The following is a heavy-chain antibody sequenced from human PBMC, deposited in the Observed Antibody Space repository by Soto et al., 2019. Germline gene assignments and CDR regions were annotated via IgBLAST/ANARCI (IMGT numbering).Heavy chain of an antibody. Sequence: SETLSLTCTVSGGSISSSSYYWGWIRQPPGKGLEWIGSIYYSGSTYYNPSLKSRVTISVDTSKNQFSLKLSSVTAADTAVYYCARHVNPWAQGAFDIWGQGTMVTVS. CDR2: IYYSGST. CDR1: GGSISSSSYY. J-gene: IGHJ3*02. D-gene: IGHD7-27*01. V-gene: IGHV4-39*01. CDR3: ARHVNPWAQGAFDI.